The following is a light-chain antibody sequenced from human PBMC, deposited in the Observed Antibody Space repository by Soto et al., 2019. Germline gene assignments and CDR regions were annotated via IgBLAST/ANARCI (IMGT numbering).Light chain of an antibody. Sequence: ESMLTQSPATLSLSPGERATLSCRASQSVRSYLAWYQQKPGQAPRLLIYDASNRAPGIPARFSGSGSGTDFTLTISSREPDDFAVYYCQQRSSWPRITFGQGTRLDMK. CDR3: QQRSSWPRIT. CDR1: QSVRSY. V-gene: IGKV3-11*01. CDR2: DAS. J-gene: IGKJ5*01.